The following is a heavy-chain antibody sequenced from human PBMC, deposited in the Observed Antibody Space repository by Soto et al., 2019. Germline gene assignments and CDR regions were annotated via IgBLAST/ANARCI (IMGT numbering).Heavy chain of an antibody. CDR2: ISDSGST. V-gene: IGHV4-31*01. J-gene: IGHJ4*01. CDR3: PRGVRH. CDR1: GGSISSGGYY. Sequence: QVQLQESGPGLVQPSQTLSLTCTVSGGSISSGGYYWSWIRQHPGTGLEWIGHISDSGSTYYNTSLXSXXTIAVNTSVNQFSLIVNPVTAADTDDYYCPRGVRHWGQGPLVTGPS.